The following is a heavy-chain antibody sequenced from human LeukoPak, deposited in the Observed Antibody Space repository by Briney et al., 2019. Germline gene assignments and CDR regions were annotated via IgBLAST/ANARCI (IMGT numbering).Heavy chain of an antibody. D-gene: IGHD6-25*01. V-gene: IGHV3-23*01. CDR2: ITDSGSST. J-gene: IGHJ6*02. CDR3: AKSSTSQRGYYGMDV. Sequence: PGGSLRLSCAASGFTFSNYAMSWVREAPGKGLEWVSFITDSGSSTYYADSVKGRFAISRDSSKNTLSLQMNSLRVEDTGVYFCAKSSTSQRGYYGMDVWGQGTTVTVSS. CDR1: GFTFSNYA.